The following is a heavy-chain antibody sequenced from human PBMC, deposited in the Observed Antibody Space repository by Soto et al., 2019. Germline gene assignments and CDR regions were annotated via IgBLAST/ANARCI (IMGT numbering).Heavy chain of an antibody. Sequence: GESLKISCQGSGYSFASYWIGWVRQMPGKDLEWMGITYPGDSDTRYSPSFQGQVTISADKSLRTAYLQWTSLKASDTALYYCARTRSFTLGFYYDGMDVWGQGTTVTVSS. J-gene: IGHJ6*02. D-gene: IGHD6-6*01. V-gene: IGHV5-51*01. CDR3: ARTRSFTLGFYYDGMDV. CDR2: TYPGDSDT. CDR1: GYSFASYW.